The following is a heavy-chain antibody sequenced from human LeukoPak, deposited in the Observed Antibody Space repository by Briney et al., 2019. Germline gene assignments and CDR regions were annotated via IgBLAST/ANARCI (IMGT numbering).Heavy chain of an antibody. CDR1: GFTFDDYA. CDR2: ISWNSGSI. Sequence: PGGSLRLSCAASGFTFDDYATHWVRQAPGKGLEWVSGISWNSGSIGYADSVKGRFTISRGNAKNSLYLQMNSLRAEDTALYYCAKSQVLLWFGGSFDYWGQGTLVTVSS. V-gene: IGHV3-9*01. CDR3: AKSQVLLWFGGSFDY. D-gene: IGHD3-10*01. J-gene: IGHJ4*02.